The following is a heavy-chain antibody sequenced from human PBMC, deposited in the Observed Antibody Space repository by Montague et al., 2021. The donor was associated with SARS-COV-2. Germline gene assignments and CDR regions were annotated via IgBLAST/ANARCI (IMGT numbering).Heavy chain of an antibody. CDR3: ARDLVVTDGISDY. CDR1: GFTFSYFE. Sequence: LRLSCAASGFTFSYFEMNWVRQAPGEGLEWISYISGAGTTIYYADSVKGRFTISRDNAKNSLYLQMNSLRAEDTAVYYCARDLVVTDGISDYWGQGTLVTVSS. D-gene: IGHD2-8*02. J-gene: IGHJ4*02. CDR2: ISGAGTTI. V-gene: IGHV3-48*03.